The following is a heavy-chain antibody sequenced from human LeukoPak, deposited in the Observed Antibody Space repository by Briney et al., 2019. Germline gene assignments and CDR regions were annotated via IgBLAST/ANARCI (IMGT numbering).Heavy chain of an antibody. V-gene: IGHV4-59*01. CDR2: IYYSGST. J-gene: IGHJ6*03. CDR1: GGSISSYY. D-gene: IGHD2-2*01. CDR3: ARGPRGYCSSISCRSTEYYYYMDV. Sequence: SETLSLTCTVSGGSISSYYWSWIRQPPGKGLEWIGYIYYSGSTNYNPSLKSRVTISVDTSKNQFSLKLSSVTAADTAVYYCARGPRGYCSSISCRSTEYYYYMDVWGKGTTVTVSS.